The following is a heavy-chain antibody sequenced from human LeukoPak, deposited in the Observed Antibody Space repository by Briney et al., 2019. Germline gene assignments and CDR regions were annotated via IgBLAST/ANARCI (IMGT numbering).Heavy chain of an antibody. Sequence: GGSLRLSCAASGFTFSSYSMNWVRQAPGKGLEWVSSISSSSSYIYYADSVKGRFPISRDNAKNSLYLQMNSLSAEDTAVYYCARGGYSGYDTAQPLYYFDYWGQGTLVTVSS. J-gene: IGHJ4*02. CDR3: ARGGYSGYDTAQPLYYFDY. CDR2: ISSSSSYI. V-gene: IGHV3-21*01. CDR1: GFTFSSYS. D-gene: IGHD5-12*01.